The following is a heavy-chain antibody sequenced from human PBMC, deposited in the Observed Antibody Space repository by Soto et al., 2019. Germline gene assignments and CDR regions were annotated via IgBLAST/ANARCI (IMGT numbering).Heavy chain of an antibody. CDR1: GFTFGIHA. D-gene: IGHD2-15*01. V-gene: IGHV3-23*01. CDR2: ISGSGGST. J-gene: IGHJ6*02. Sequence: LRLSCAAPGFTFGIHAMSWVRQAPGKGLEWVSFISGSGGSTYYADSVKGRFAISRDNSKKTLYLQMNSLRGEDTAVYYCGKGSAATNYFYYATDVWGQGTTVTVSS. CDR3: GKGSAATNYFYYATDV.